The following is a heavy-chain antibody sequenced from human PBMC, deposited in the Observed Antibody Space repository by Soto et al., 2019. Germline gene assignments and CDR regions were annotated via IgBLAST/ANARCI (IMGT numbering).Heavy chain of an antibody. CDR2: INWNGGST. J-gene: IGHJ4*02. CDR1: GFTFDDYG. CDR3: ASGSNYDYVWGSYRFDY. D-gene: IGHD3-16*02. Sequence: EVQLVESGGGVVRPGGSLRLSCAASGFTFDDYGMSWVRQAPGKGLEWVSGINWNGGSTGYADSVKGRFTISRDNAKNSLYLQMNSLSAEDTALYYCASGSNYDYVWGSYRFDYWGQGTLVTVSS. V-gene: IGHV3-20*04.